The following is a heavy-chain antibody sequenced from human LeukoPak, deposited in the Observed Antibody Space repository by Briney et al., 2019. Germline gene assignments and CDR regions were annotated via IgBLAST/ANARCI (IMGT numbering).Heavy chain of an antibody. CDR1: GSSFTSYW. CDR3: ARQTYVLRYFDWLSSNAFDI. D-gene: IGHD3-9*01. Sequence: GASLQISCKGSGSSFTSYWIGWVRPLPGKGLEWMGIIYPGDSDTRYSPSFQGQVTISADKSISTAYLQWSSLKASDTAMYYCARQTYVLRYFDWLSSNAFDIWGQGTMVTVSS. V-gene: IGHV5-51*01. CDR2: IYPGDSDT. J-gene: IGHJ3*02.